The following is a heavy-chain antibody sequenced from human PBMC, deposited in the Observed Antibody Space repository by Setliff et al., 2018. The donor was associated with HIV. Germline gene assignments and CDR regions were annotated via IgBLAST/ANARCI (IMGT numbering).Heavy chain of an antibody. CDR2: IYHSEST. J-gene: IGHJ4*02. D-gene: IGHD3-22*01. V-gene: IGHV4-38-2*01. Sequence: LSLTCAVSGYSISSGYYWGWIRQPPGKGLEWIGSIYHSESTYYNPSLKSRVTISVDTSKNQFSLKLSSVTAADTAVYYCARQAIFGYYDSSGYLDYWGQGTLVTVSS. CDR1: GYSISSGYY. CDR3: ARQAIFGYYDSSGYLDY.